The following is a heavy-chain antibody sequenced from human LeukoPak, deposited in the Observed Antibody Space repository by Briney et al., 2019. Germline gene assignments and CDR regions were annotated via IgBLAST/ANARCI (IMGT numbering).Heavy chain of an antibody. V-gene: IGHV3-30*14. CDR1: GFTFRSYA. CDR2: ISSDGTNK. J-gene: IGHJ4*02. CDR3: ARGILTMFYFDY. Sequence: PGGSLRLSCVASGFTFRSYAMHWVRQAPGKGLEWVIVISSDGTNKYYADSVKGRFTISRDNSKNTLYLQMNSLRAEDTAVYYCARGILTMFYFDYWGQGTLVTVSS. D-gene: IGHD3-10*02.